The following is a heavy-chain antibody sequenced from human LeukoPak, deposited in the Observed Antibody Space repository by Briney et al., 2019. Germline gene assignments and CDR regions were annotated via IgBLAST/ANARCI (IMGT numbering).Heavy chain of an antibody. Sequence: TGGTLRLSCAASGFTFTTYGMSWVRQAPGKGLEWVSAISGSGGSTYYADSVKGRFTNSRDNSKNTVYLQMNSLRAEDTAVYYCAKLGNSYGSGSYYNYFDYWGQGTLVTVSS. V-gene: IGHV3-23*01. J-gene: IGHJ4*02. CDR3: AKLGNSYGSGSYYNYFDY. CDR2: ISGSGGST. D-gene: IGHD3-10*01. CDR1: GFTFTTYG.